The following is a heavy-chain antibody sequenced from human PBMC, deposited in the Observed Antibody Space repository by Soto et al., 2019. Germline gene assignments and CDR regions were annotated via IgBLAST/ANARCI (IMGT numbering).Heavy chain of an antibody. CDR2: INPGSGNT. CDR3: ARSHYYYNSNRGWCNS. D-gene: IGHD3-10*01. V-gene: IGHV1-8*01. Sequence: GASVKVSCKASGYTFTSYDINWVRQAAGQGLEWVGWINPGSGNTAYAQNFRGRVTMTRNTSITTAYLELTSLRSEDTAVYYCARSHYYYNSNRGWCNSWGQGTLVTVSS. J-gene: IGHJ5*01. CDR1: GYTFTSYD.